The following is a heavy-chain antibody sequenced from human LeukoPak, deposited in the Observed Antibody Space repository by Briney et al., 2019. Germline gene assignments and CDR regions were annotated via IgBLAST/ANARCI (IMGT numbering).Heavy chain of an antibody. J-gene: IGHJ5*02. CDR3: ARAGDYGDYVGWFDP. CDR1: GGSISSYY. D-gene: IGHD4-17*01. CDR2: IHTSGST. Sequence: SETLSLTCTVSGGSISSYYWSWIRQPAGKGLEWLGRIHTSGSTNYNPSLKSRLTMSVDTSKNQFSLNLNSVTAADTAVYYCARAGDYGDYVGWFDPWGQGTLVTVSS. V-gene: IGHV4-4*07.